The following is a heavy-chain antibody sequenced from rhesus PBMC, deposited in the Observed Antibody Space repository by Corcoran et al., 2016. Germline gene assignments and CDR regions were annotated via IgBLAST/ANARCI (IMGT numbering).Heavy chain of an antibody. CDR2: IYSSSGNT. Sequence: QVQLQESGPGLLKPSETLSLTCAVSGGSISGGYVWGWIRQPPGKGLEWIGIIYSSSGNTYYNPSLKSRVTISTDTSKNQFSLKLSSVTAADTAVYYCARDTVHDAFDFWGQGLRVTVSS. CDR1: GGSISGGYV. D-gene: IGHD5-12*01. J-gene: IGHJ3*01. V-gene: IGHV4S7*01. CDR3: ARDTVHDAFDF.